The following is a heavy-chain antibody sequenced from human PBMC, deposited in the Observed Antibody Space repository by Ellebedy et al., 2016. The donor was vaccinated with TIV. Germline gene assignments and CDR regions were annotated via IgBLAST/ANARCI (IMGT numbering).Heavy chain of an antibody. CDR3: ANRAQEFGVVIHFDY. CDR2: ISGSGGST. J-gene: IGHJ4*02. CDR1: GFTFSSYA. Sequence: GESLKISCAASGFTFSSYAMSWVRQAPGKGLEWVSAISGSGGSTYYAYSVKGQFTISRDNSKNTLYLQMNSLRAEDTAVYYCANRAQEFGVVIHFDYWGQGTLVTVSS. D-gene: IGHD3-3*01. V-gene: IGHV3-23*01.